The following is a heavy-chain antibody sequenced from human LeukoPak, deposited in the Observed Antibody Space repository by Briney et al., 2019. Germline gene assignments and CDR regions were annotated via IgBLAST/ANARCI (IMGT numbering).Heavy chain of an antibody. CDR2: FEPEDGET. J-gene: IGHJ5*02. CDR3: AAALLGNWFDP. V-gene: IGHV1-24*01. CDR1: GYTLTELS. D-gene: IGHD2-21*01. Sequence: ASVKVSCKVSGYTLTELSMHWVRQAPGKGLEGMGGFEPEDGETIYAQKFQGRVTMTEDTSTDTAYMELSSLRSEDTAVYYCAAALLGNWFDPWGQGTLVTVSS.